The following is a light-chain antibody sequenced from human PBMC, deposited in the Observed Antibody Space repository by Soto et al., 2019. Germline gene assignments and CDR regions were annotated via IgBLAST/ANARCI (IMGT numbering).Light chain of an antibody. J-gene: IGKJ1*01. V-gene: IGKV3-11*01. Sequence: GDRVTLSCRASQYINTRLAWYQHRPGQSPRLLIYQTSISAAGIPARFTASGTGTDFTLTISDVQPEDFAVYYCHQRQSWPRTFGQGTKVDI. CDR3: HQRQSWPRT. CDR2: QTS. CDR1: QYINTR.